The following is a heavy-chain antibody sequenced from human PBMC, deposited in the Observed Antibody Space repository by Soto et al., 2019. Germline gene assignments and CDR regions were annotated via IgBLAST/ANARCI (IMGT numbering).Heavy chain of an antibody. CDR1: GGSISRGDYY. J-gene: IGHJ4*02. D-gene: IGHD3-10*01. Sequence: QVQLQESGPGLVKPSQTLSLTCTVSGGSISRGDYYWSWIRQPPGKGLEWIGYIYYSGSTYYNPSLKSRLTISIDTSKNQFSLKLSSVTAAATALYYCASFTMGGRCFDYWGQGTLVTVSS. CDR3: ASFTMGGRCFDY. CDR2: IYYSGST. V-gene: IGHV4-30-4*01.